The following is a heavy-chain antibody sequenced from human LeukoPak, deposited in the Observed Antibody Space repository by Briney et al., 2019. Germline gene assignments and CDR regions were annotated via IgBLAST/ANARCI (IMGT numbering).Heavy chain of an antibody. V-gene: IGHV4-39*01. CDR2: IYYSGGS. Sequence: SETLSLTCTVSGGSISTSNYYWAWVRQPPGKGLEWIGSIYYSGGSYYNPPLQSRVTISLDTSKNQFSLKLSSVTAADTAVYYCARHTQYYYYGMDVWGQGTTVTVSS. CDR1: GGSISTSNYY. CDR3: ARHTQYYYYGMDV. J-gene: IGHJ6*02.